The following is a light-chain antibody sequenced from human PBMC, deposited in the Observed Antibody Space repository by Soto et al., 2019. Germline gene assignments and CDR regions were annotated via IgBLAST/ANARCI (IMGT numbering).Light chain of an antibody. CDR2: GNS. CDR1: SSNIGAGYD. V-gene: IGLV1-40*01. CDR3: QSYDSSLSGSDV. Sequence: QSVLTQPPSVSGAPGQGVTISCTGSSSNIGAGYDVHWYQQLPGTAPKLLIYGNSNRPSGVPDRFSGSKSGTSASLAITGLQAEGEADYYCQSYDSSLSGSDVFGTGTKVTVL. J-gene: IGLJ1*01.